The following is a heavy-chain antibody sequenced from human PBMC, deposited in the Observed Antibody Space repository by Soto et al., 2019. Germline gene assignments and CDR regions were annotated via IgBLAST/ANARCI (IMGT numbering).Heavy chain of an antibody. CDR2: IYYSGST. D-gene: IGHD6-19*01. CDR1: GGSISSYY. J-gene: IGHJ6*02. Sequence: SETLSLTCIVSGGSISSYYWSWIRQPPGKGLEWIGDIYYSGSTNYNPPLKSRVTISVDTSKNQFSLKLRSVTAADTAVYYCASDRSSGWDQGYGMDVWGQGTTVTVSS. CDR3: ASDRSSGWDQGYGMDV. V-gene: IGHV4-59*01.